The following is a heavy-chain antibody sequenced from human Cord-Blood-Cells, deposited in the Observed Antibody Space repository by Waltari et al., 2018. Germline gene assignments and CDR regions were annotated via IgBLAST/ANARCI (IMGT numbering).Heavy chain of an antibody. V-gene: IGHV3-53*02. CDR2: IYSGGSR. CDR1: GFTVSCNY. Sequence: EVQLVETGGGLIQPGGSLRLSCAASGFTVSCNYMSWVRQAPGKGLEWVSVIYSGGSRYYADSVKGRFTISIDNSKNTLYLQMNSLRAEDTAVYYCAREWGIAAAVGWFDPWGQGTLVTVSS. CDR3: AREWGIAAAVGWFDP. D-gene: IGHD6-13*01. J-gene: IGHJ5*02.